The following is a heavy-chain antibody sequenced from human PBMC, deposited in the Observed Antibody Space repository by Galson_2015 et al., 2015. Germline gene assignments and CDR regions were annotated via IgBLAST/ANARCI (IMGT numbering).Heavy chain of an antibody. Sequence: SLRLSCAASGFTFSSYGMHWVRQAPGKGLEWVAVIWYDGSNKYYADSVKGRFTISRDNSKNTLHLQMNSLRAEVTAVYYCARSVDTAFDYWGQGTLVTVSS. D-gene: IGHD5-18*01. V-gene: IGHV3-33*01. CDR2: IWYDGSNK. CDR1: GFTFSSYG. J-gene: IGHJ4*02. CDR3: ARSVDTAFDY.